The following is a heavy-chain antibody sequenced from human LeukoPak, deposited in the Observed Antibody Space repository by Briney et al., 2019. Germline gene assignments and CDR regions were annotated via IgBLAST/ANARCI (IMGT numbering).Heavy chain of an antibody. CDR3: ARSPAAYCSSTSCSFGYMDV. CDR2: IIPIFGTA. J-gene: IGHJ6*03. V-gene: IGHV1-69*06. CDR1: RGTFSSYA. Sequence: SVKVSCKASRGTFSSYAISWVRQAPGQGLEWMGGIIPIFGTANYAQKFQGRVTITADTSTSTAYMELSSLRSEDTAVYYCARSPAAYCSSTSCSFGYMDVWGKGTTVTVSS. D-gene: IGHD2-2*01.